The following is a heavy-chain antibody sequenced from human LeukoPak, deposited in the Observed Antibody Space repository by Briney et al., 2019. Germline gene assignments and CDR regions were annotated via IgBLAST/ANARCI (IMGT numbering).Heavy chain of an antibody. CDR1: GYTFTSYY. J-gene: IGHJ4*02. D-gene: IGHD3-22*01. CDR3: AKKTGTYYYDSSGYYYFDY. V-gene: IGHV1-46*01. CDR2: ISPSSGST. Sequence: GASVKVSCKASGYTFTSYYMHWVRQAPGRGLEWMGIISPSSGSTTYAQKFQGRVTMTRDTSTSTVYMELSSLRSEDTAVYYCAKKTGTYYYDSSGYYYFDYWGQGTLVTVSS.